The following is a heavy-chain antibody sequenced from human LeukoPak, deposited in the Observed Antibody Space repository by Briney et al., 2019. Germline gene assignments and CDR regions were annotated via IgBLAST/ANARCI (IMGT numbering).Heavy chain of an antibody. V-gene: IGHV4-39*07. CDR2: IYYSGST. D-gene: IGHD7-27*01. J-gene: IGHJ4*02. CDR1: GGSISSSSYY. Sequence: SETLSLTCTVSGGSISSSSYYWGWIRQPPGKGLEWIGSIYYSGSTYYNPSLKSRVTISVDTSKNQFSLKLSSVTAADTAVYYCAREPSDWGWFDYWGQGTLVTVSS. CDR3: AREPSDWGWFDY.